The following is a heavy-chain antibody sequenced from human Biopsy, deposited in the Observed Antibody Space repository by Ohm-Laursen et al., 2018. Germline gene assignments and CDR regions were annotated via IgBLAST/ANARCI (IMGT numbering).Heavy chain of an antibody. J-gene: IGHJ1*01. CDR3: ARGSNEYGGLYFPH. Sequence: GTLSLTCTVSGGSFTGHYWTWIRQPPGQGLEWIGHISHTGYTSYKSSLKSRVTISLDTSRKHFCLRLTSLAAADTAVYYCARGSNEYGGLYFPHWGQGTLVTVSS. V-gene: IGHV4-59*11. CDR1: GGSFTGHY. CDR2: ISHTGYT. D-gene: IGHD4-23*01.